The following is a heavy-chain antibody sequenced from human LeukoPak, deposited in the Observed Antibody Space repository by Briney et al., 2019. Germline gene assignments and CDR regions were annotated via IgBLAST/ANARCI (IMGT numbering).Heavy chain of an antibody. CDR2: INGDGSTT. V-gene: IGHV3-74*01. J-gene: IGHJ4*02. Sequence: QPGGSLRLSCAASAFTFSSYWMHWVRHAPGKGLVWVSRINGDGSTTTYADSVRGRFTISRDNAKNTLYLQMNSLRAEDTAVYCCARRKSGDSPYYFDYWGQGTLVTVSS. CDR1: AFTFSSYW. CDR3: ARRKSGDSPYYFDY. D-gene: IGHD2-15*01.